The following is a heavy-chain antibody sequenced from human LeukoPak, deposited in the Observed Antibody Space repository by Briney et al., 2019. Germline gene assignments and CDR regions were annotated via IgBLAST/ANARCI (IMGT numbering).Heavy chain of an antibody. J-gene: IGHJ1*01. CDR2: INHSGST. CDR1: GGSFIGYY. Sequence: SETLSHTRAVYGGSFIGYYWSWIRQPPGKGLEWVGEINHSGSTNYTPSLKGRVTISVDTSKNQFSLKLSSVTAADTAVYYCARDKEAGSSWGSSVHHWGQGTLVTVSS. V-gene: IGHV4-34*01. CDR3: ARDKEAGSSWGSSVHH. D-gene: IGHD6-13*01.